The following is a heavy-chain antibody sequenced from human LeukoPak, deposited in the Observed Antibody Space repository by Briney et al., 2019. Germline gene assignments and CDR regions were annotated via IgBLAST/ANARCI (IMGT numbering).Heavy chain of an antibody. CDR3: AKEPSCSGGNCYYFDN. CDR2: ISGSGDST. D-gene: IGHD2-15*01. Sequence: GGSLRLSCAASGFTVTSNWIHWVRQAPGKGLVWVSGISGSGDSTYYADSVKGRFTISRDNSKNTVDLQMNSLRAEDTAIYYCAKEPSCSGGNCYYFDNWGQGTLVTVSS. V-gene: IGHV3-23*01. CDR1: GFTVTSNW. J-gene: IGHJ4*02.